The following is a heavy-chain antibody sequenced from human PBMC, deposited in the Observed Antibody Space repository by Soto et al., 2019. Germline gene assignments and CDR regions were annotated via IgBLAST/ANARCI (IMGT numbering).Heavy chain of an antibody. CDR3: ARAPEGGYNLNYFDY. CDR2: IYSGGST. V-gene: IGHV3-53*01. Sequence: GGSLSLSGAASGLTVRSNYMSWVRQAQGKGLEWVSVIYSGGSTYYADSVKGRFTISRDNSKNTLYLQMNSLRAEDTAVYYCARAPEGGYNLNYFDYWGQGTLVTVSS. J-gene: IGHJ4*02. D-gene: IGHD3-22*01. CDR1: GLTVRSNY.